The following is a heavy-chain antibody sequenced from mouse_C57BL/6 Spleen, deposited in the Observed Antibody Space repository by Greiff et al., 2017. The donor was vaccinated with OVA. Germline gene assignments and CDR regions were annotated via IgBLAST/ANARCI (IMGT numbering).Heavy chain of an antibody. J-gene: IGHJ1*03. CDR1: GFTFSDYY. Sequence: EVQRVESEGGLVQPGSSMKLSCTASGFTFSDYYMAWVRQVPEKGLEWVANINYDGSSTYYLDSLKSRFIISRDNAKNILYLQMSSLKSEDTATYYCAREGEEYFDVWGTGTTVTVSS. CDR3: AREGEEYFDV. V-gene: IGHV5-16*01. CDR2: INYDGSST.